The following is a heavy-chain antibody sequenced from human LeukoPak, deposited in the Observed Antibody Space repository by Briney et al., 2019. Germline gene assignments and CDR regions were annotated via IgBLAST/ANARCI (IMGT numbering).Heavy chain of an antibody. V-gene: IGHV1-8*01. D-gene: IGHD3-10*01. CDR3: ARVLWFAEYALDP. Sequence: ASVKVSCKASGYTFTTYIINWVRQGPGQGLEWMGWMDPNSGNTGYAQKFQGRVTMTRDTSITTAYMELSSLRSEDTAVYYCARVLWFAEYALDPWGQGTLVTVSS. CDR2: MDPNSGNT. J-gene: IGHJ5*02. CDR1: GYTFTTYI.